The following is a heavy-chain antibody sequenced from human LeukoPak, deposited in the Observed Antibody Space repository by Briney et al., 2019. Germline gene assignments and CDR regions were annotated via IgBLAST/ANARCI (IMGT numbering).Heavy chain of an antibody. CDR1: GFTFSSCA. D-gene: IGHD3-22*01. CDR3: VKSALTYSSDSRAFDI. Sequence: PGGSLRLSCAAPGFTFSSCAMSWVRQAPGKGLEWVSAISGSGVSTYYADSVKGRLTISRDNSKNTLYLQMNSLRAEDTAVYYCVKSALTYSSDSRAFDIWGQGTMVTVSS. J-gene: IGHJ3*02. CDR2: ISGSGVST. V-gene: IGHV3-23*01.